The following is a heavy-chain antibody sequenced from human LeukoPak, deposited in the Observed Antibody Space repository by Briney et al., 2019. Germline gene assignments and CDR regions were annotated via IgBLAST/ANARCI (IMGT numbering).Heavy chain of an antibody. Sequence: LRLSCAASGFTFDDYAMHWVRQAPGKGLEWIGYIYHSGSTYYNPSLKSRVTISVDRSKSQFSLKLSSVTAADTAVYYCARGEAVAFGYWGQGTLVTVSS. D-gene: IGHD6-19*01. CDR1: GFTFDDYA. CDR3: ARGEAVAFGY. CDR2: IYHSGST. V-gene: IGHV4-30-2*01. J-gene: IGHJ4*02.